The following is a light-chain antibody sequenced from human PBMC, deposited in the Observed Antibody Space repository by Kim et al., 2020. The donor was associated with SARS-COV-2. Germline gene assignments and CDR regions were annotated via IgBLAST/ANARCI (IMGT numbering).Light chain of an antibody. Sequence: AAGKPARITWGGNNIGSKSVNWYQQKPGQAPVLVIYYDSDRPSGIPERFSGSNSGNTATLTISRVEAGDEADYYCQVWDSSSDHRVFGGGTQLTVL. CDR3: QVWDSSSDHRV. CDR1: NIGSKS. V-gene: IGLV3-21*04. J-gene: IGLJ3*02. CDR2: YDS.